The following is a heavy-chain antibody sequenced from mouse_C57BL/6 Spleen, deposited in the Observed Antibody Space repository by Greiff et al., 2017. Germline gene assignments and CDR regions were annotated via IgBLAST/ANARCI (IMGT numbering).Heavy chain of an antibody. Sequence: VQLQQSGAGLVKPGASVKLSCKASGYTFTSYWMQWVKQRPGQGLEWIGEIDPSDSYTNYNQKFKGKATLTVDTSSSTAYMQLSSLTSEDSAVYYCARKGIYDGYYGRDYWGQGTTLTVSS. J-gene: IGHJ2*01. CDR3: ARKGIYDGYYGRDY. D-gene: IGHD2-3*01. CDR2: IDPSDSYT. V-gene: IGHV1-50*01. CDR1: GYTFTSYW.